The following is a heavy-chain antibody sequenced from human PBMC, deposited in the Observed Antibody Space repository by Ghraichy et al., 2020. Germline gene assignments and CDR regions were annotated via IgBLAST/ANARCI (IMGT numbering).Heavy chain of an antibody. CDR2: INHSGGT. D-gene: IGHD4-17*01. J-gene: IGHJ4*02. V-gene: IGHV4-34*01. CDR3: ARHRYGDGAAAWDY. CDR1: GGSFSGYF. Sequence: SETLSLTCAVFGGSFSGYFWSWIRQPPGKELEWIGEINHSGGTTYNPSLKSRVTISVDTSKNQFSLKLNSVTAADTAVYYCARHRYGDGAAAWDYWGQGTLVAVSS.